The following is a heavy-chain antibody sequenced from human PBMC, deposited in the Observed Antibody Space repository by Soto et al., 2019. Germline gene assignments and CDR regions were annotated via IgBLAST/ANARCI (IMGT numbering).Heavy chain of an antibody. J-gene: IGHJ4*02. D-gene: IGHD2-21*02. CDR1: GFTFSNYG. CDR2: ISGGGDIT. CDR3: AKEDNAGMVVTTFDY. Sequence: GALRLSCAASGFTFSNYGMSWVRQAPGKGLEWVSAISGGGDITYYIGSVKGRFTISKDNSKNTLYLQMNSLRAEDTAVYYCAKEDNAGMVVTTFDYWGQGALVTVSS. V-gene: IGHV3-23*01.